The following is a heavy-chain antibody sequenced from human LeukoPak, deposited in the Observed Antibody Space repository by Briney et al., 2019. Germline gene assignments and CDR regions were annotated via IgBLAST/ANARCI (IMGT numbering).Heavy chain of an antibody. CDR2: LYSGDTT. Sequence: PGGSLRLSCEASGFTVTTKYMNWARQAPGKGVEWVSILYSGDTTYYADSVKGRFTVSRDSSKNTLYLHINSLRAEDTAVYYCASVGDHYHWYLDLWGRGAVVTASS. CDR3: ASVGDHYHWYLDL. V-gene: IGHV3-53*01. J-gene: IGHJ2*01. CDR1: GFTVTTKY. D-gene: IGHD3-10*01.